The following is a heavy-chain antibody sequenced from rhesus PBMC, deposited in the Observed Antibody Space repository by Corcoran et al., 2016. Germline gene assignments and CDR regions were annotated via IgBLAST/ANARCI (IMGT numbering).Heavy chain of an antibody. CDR2: INGSGGST. V-gene: IGHV4-169*02. J-gene: IGHJ3*01. Sequence: QLQLQESGPGLVKPSETLSLTCAVSGGSISSSYWSWIRQAPGKGLEWIGYINGSGGSTNTNPPLKSRVTLSVDTSKNQLSLKLSSVTAADTAVYYCAREHDYGSTLDAFDFWGQGLRVTVSS. D-gene: IGHD4-29*01. CDR3: AREHDYGSTLDAFDF. CDR1: GGSISSSY.